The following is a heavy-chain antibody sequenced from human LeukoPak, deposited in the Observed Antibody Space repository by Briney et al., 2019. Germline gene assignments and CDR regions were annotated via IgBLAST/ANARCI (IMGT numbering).Heavy chain of an antibody. J-gene: IGHJ4*02. CDR2: IKEDGNMK. D-gene: IGHD1-26*01. V-gene: IGHV3-7*01. CDR1: GFMFGTYW. Sequence: GGSLRLSCAASGFMFGTYWMSWVRQAPGRGLEWVANIKEDGNMKQYADSVRGRFTISRDNAKNSLYLQMNSLRAEDTAVYYCARDSIVGDPNFDYWGQGTLVTVSS. CDR3: ARDSIVGDPNFDY.